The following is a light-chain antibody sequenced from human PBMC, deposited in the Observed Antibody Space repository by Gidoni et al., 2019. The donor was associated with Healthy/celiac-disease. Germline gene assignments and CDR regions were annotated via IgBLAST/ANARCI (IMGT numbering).Light chain of an antibody. CDR2: DAS. CDR3: QQRSNWPLT. V-gene: IGKV3-11*01. CDR1: QSVSSY. Sequence: EIVLTQSPATLSLSPGERATLSCRASQSVSSYLAWYQQKPGPAPRLLIYDASNRATGIPARFSGSGSGTDFTLTISSLEPEDFAVYYCQQRSNWPLTFGGXTKVEIK. J-gene: IGKJ4*01.